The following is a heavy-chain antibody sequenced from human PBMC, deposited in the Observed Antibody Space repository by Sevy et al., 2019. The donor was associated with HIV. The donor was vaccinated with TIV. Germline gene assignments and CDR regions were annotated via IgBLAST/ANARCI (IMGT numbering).Heavy chain of an antibody. V-gene: IGHV3-23*01. CDR2: MSGSGGRT. J-gene: IGHJ4*02. Sequence: GGSLRLSCAASGFTFSSYAMSWVRQAPGKGLEWVSAMSGSGGRTYYADSVKGRFTISRDNSKNTLYLQMNSLRAEDTAVYYCAKDRLGSGWYWVYWGQGTLVTVSS. CDR3: AKDRLGSGWYWVY. CDR1: GFTFSSYA. D-gene: IGHD6-19*01.